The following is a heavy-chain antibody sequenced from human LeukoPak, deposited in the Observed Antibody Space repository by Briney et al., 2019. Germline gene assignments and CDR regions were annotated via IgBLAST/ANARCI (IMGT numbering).Heavy chain of an antibody. D-gene: IGHD3-9*01. CDR1: GFTFSSYA. Sequence: QSGGSLRLSCAASGFTFSSYAMSWVRQAPGKGLEWVSAISGSGGSTYYADSVKGRFTISRDNSKNTLYLQMNSLRAEDTAVYYCAKDLSNFDWLSHDAFDIWGQGTMVTVSS. CDR3: AKDLSNFDWLSHDAFDI. J-gene: IGHJ3*02. CDR2: ISGSGGST. V-gene: IGHV3-23*01.